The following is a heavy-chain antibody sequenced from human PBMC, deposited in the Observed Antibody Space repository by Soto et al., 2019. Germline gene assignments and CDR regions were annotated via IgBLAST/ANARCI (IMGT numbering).Heavy chain of an antibody. Sequence: EVQLVESGGGLVQPGGSLRLSCAASGFTFSSYSMNWVRQAPGKGLEWVSYISSSSTIYYADSVKGRFTISRDNAKNSLYLQMNSLRDEDTAVYYCARDPISSFLLDYWGQGTLVTVSS. J-gene: IGHJ4*02. CDR3: ARDPISSFLLDY. D-gene: IGHD6-6*01. CDR1: GFTFSSYS. CDR2: ISSSSTI. V-gene: IGHV3-48*02.